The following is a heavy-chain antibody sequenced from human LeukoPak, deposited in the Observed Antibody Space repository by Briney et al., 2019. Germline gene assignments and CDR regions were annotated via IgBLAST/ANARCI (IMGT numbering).Heavy chain of an antibody. CDR1: GYSFTSYW. CDR2: IYSGDSDT. Sequence: GESLKISCKGSGYSFTSYWIGLVRQMPGEGLGVMGIIYSGDSDTRYSPSFQCHDTISADKSISTPYLHEAGLIVSDTPMYYCARRRGGYYYYWGQGTLVTVSS. D-gene: IGHD3-3*01. J-gene: IGHJ4*02. V-gene: IGHV5-51*01. CDR3: ARRRGGYYYY.